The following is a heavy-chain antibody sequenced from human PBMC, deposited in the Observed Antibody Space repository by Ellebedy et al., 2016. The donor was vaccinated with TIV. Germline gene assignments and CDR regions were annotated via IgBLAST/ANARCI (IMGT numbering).Heavy chain of an antibody. CDR3: AKEGRRKAVMVIET. D-gene: IGHD3-22*01. Sequence: PGGSLRLSCAASGFTFSSYAMSWVRQAPGKGLKWVSAISGSGGSTYYADSVRGRFTISTDTSKKVLFLQMSSLSVEDTAVYYCAKEGRRKAVMVIETWGQGTPVAVSS. CDR2: ISGSGGST. CDR1: GFTFSSYA. J-gene: IGHJ4*02. V-gene: IGHV3-23*01.